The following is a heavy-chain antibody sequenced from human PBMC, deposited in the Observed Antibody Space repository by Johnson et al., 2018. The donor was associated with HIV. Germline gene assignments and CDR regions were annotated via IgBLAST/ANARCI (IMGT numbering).Heavy chain of an antibody. CDR2: ISYDGSNK. J-gene: IGHJ3*02. V-gene: IGHV3-30*04. D-gene: IGHD6-13*01. CDR3: ARVEGGSSSNAFDI. CDR1: GFTFSSYA. Sequence: QVHLVESGGGVVRPGRSLRLSCAASGFTFSSYAMHWVRQAPGKGLEWVAVISYDGSNKYYADSVKGRFTISRDNSKNTLYLQMNSLRAEDTAVYYCARVEGGSSSNAFDIWGQGTMVTVSS.